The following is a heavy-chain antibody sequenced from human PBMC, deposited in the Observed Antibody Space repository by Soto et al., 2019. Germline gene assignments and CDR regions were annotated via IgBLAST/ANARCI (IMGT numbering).Heavy chain of an antibody. CDR2: INPGNWNT. J-gene: IGHJ5*02. V-gene: IGHV1-3*01. D-gene: IGHD2-2*01. CDR3: AREYCSSTSCLNWFDP. CDR1: GYTFSNFA. Sequence: ASVKVSCKASGYTFSNFAMHWVRQAPGQRLEWMGWINPGNWNTKYSQKFQGRVTITRDTSASTAYMELNSLRAEDTAVYYCAREYCSSTSCLNWFDPWGQGTLVTVSS.